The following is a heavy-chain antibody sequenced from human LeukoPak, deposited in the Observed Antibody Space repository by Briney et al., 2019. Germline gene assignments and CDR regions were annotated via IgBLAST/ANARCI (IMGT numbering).Heavy chain of an antibody. CDR1: GYSFTSYW. CDR2: IYPGGSDI. J-gene: IGHJ4*02. D-gene: IGHD6-13*01. Sequence: GESLKISCKGSGYSFTSYWIGWVRQMPGKGLEWVAIIYPGGSDIRYSPSFQGQVTISADKSITTAYLQWSSLKASDTAMYYCARYSSRWYNFDYWGQGTLVTVSS. V-gene: IGHV5-51*01. CDR3: ARYSSRWYNFDY.